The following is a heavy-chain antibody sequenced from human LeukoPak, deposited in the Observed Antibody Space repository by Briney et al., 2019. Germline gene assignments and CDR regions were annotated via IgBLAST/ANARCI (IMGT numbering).Heavy chain of an antibody. V-gene: IGHV4-38-2*01. D-gene: IGHD1-26*01. Sequence: SETLSLTCAVSGYSISSVYFWGWLRRLPGKGLEWIGTIDHSGSTYYNPSLKSRVTMSVDTSKNQFSLNLSSVTAADTAFYYCARNGGYGKFDYWGQRTLVTVSS. J-gene: IGHJ4*02. CDR1: GYSISSVYF. CDR3: ARNGGYGKFDY. CDR2: IDHSGST.